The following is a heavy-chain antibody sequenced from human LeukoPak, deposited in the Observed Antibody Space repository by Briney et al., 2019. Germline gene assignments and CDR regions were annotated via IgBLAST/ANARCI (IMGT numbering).Heavy chain of an antibody. Sequence: ASVKISCKASGYTFTGYYMHWVRQAPGQGLEWMGIINPSGGSTTYAQKFQDRVTMTRDTSTTTVYMELSSLRSEDTAVYYCARVSGSYVYFDYWGQGTLVTVSS. J-gene: IGHJ4*02. D-gene: IGHD1-26*01. CDR2: INPSGGST. V-gene: IGHV1-46*01. CDR1: GYTFTGYY. CDR3: ARVSGSYVYFDY.